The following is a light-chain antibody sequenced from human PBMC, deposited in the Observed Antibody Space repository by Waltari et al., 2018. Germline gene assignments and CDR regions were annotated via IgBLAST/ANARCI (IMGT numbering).Light chain of an antibody. Sequence: DIQMTKSPSTLSASVGDRVTISCRASLSVKNNLAWYQQKPGKAPKVLVHKASRLETGVPSRFSGSGYGTEFTLTISSLQPDDFATYYCQEYDSLPITFGGGTQVEIK. CDR1: LSVKNN. V-gene: IGKV1-5*03. CDR3: QEYDSLPIT. CDR2: KAS. J-gene: IGKJ4*01.